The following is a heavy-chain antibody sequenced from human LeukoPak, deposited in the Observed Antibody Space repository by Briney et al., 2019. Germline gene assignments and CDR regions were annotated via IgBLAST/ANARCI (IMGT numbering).Heavy chain of an antibody. D-gene: IGHD4-17*01. CDR2: ISSSGSTI. CDR1: GFTFSSYE. J-gene: IGHJ4*02. CDR3: ARATTVTTGSPFDY. Sequence: QSGGSLRLSCAASGFTFSSYEMNWVRQAPGKGLEWVSYISSSGSTIYYADSVKGRFTISRDNAKNSLYLQMNSLRAEDTAVYYCARATTVTTGSPFDYWGQGTLVTVS. V-gene: IGHV3-48*03.